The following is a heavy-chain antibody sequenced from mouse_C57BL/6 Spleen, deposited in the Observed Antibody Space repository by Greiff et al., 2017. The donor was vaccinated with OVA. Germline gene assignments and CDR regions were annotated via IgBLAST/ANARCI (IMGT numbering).Heavy chain of an antibody. CDR3: ASDDKGAMDY. J-gene: IGHJ4*01. Sequence: VQLQESGPGLVQPSQSLSITCTVSGFSLTSYGVHWVRQSPGKGLEWLGVIWSGGSTDYNAAVITSLSISKDNSKSQVFFKMNSLQADDTAIYYCASDDKGAMDYWGQGTSVTVSS. CDR2: IWSGGST. CDR1: GFSLTSYG. D-gene: IGHD2-12*01. V-gene: IGHV2-2*01.